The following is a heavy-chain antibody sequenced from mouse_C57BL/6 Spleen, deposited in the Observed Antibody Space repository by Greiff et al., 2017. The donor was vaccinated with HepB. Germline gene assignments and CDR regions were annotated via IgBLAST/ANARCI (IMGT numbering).Heavy chain of an antibody. CDR2: IYPGSGNT. CDR3: AREVGYGNLYAMDY. V-gene: IGHV1-76*01. J-gene: IGHJ4*01. Sequence: QVHVKQSGAELVRPGASVKLSCKASGYTFTDYYINWVKQRPGQGLEWIARIYPGSGNTYYNEKFKGKATLTAEKSSSTAYMQLSSLTSEDSAVYFCAREVGYGNLYAMDYWGQGTSVTVSS. CDR1: GYTFTDYY. D-gene: IGHD2-1*01.